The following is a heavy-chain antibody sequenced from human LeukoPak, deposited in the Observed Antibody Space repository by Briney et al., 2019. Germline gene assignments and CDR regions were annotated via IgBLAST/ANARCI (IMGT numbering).Heavy chain of an antibody. CDR3: ARDSIVVVPAAPPGRAFDI. Sequence: SETLSLTCTVSGGSISSYYWSWIRQPAGKGLEWIGRIYTSGSTNYNPSLKSRVTMSVDTSKNQFSLKLSSVTAADTAVYYCARDSIVVVPAAPPGRAFDIWGQGTMVTVSS. J-gene: IGHJ3*02. CDR1: GGSISSYY. CDR2: IYTSGST. V-gene: IGHV4-4*07. D-gene: IGHD2-2*01.